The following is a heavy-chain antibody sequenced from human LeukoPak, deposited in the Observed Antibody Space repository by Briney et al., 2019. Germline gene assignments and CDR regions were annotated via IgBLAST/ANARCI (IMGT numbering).Heavy chain of an antibody. CDR1: GGSISSYY. D-gene: IGHD3-16*01. Sequence: SETLSLTCTVSGGSISSYYWSWIRQPPGKGLEWIGYIYYSGSTNYNPSLKSRVTISVDTSKNQFSLKLSSVTAADTAVYYCARGLHYGDAFDIWGQGTMVTVSS. CDR3: ARGLHYGDAFDI. V-gene: IGHV4-59*08. CDR2: IYYSGST. J-gene: IGHJ3*02.